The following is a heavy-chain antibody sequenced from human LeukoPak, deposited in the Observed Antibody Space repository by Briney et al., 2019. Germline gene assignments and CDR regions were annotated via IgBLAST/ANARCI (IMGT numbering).Heavy chain of an antibody. J-gene: IGHJ4*02. CDR2: IYYSGST. CDR3: ARGIAVAGPDY. CDR1: GGSISSYY. Sequence: SETLSLTCTVSGGSISSYYWNWIRQPPGKGLEWIGYIYYSGSTNYNPSLKSRVTISVDTSKNQFSLKLSSVTAADTAVYYCARGIAVAGPDYWGQGTLVAVSS. D-gene: IGHD6-19*01. V-gene: IGHV4-59*12.